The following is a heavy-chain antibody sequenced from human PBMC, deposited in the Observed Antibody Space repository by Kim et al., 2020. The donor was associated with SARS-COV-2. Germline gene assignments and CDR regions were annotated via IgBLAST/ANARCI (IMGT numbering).Heavy chain of an antibody. V-gene: IGHV3-33*01. CDR3: ARDEGGRSGSRLFYYYGVDV. J-gene: IGHJ6*02. CDR1: EFTFSNLG. CDR2: VWHDGINK. D-gene: IGHD5-12*01. Sequence: GGSLRLSCAASEFTFSNLGMHWVRQAPGKGLEWVAYVWHDGINKYYADSVKGRFTISRDNSKNTLYLQMNSLIAEDTAVYYCARDEGGRSGSRLFYYYGVDVWGQGTTVTVSS.